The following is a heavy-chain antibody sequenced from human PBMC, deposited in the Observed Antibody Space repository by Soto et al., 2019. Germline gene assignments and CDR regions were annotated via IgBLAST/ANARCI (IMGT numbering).Heavy chain of an antibody. D-gene: IGHD3-22*01. CDR3: ARDQVVIPVYYYYGMDV. J-gene: IGHJ6*02. Sequence: GASVKVSCKASGGTFSSYAISWVRQAPGQGLEWMGGIIPIFGTANYAQKFQGRVTITADESTSTAYMELSSLRSEDTAVYYCARDQVVIPVYYYYGMDVWGQGTTVTVSS. CDR2: IIPIFGTA. V-gene: IGHV1-69*13. CDR1: GGTFSSYA.